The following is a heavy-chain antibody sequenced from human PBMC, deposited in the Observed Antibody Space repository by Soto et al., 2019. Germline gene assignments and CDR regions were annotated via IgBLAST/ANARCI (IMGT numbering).Heavy chain of an antibody. CDR3: ARQDYSNSAGY. D-gene: IGHD4-4*01. Sequence: GESLKISCKGSGYSFTHYWIGWVRQMPGKGLEWMGIIYPVDSETKYSPSFQGQVTMSADRSIGTAYLQWSSLKASDTAMYYCARQDYSNSAGYWGQGTLGTV. CDR2: IYPVDSET. V-gene: IGHV5-51*01. CDR1: GYSFTHYW. J-gene: IGHJ4*02.